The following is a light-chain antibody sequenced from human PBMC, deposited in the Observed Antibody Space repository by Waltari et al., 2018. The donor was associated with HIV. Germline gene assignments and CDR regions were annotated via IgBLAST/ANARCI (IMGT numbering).Light chain of an antibody. CDR3: QAWDSSTRV. V-gene: IGLV3-1*01. CDR1: KLGDKY. J-gene: IGLJ2*01. CDR2: QDS. Sequence: SYELTQPPSVSVSPGQTASITCSGDKLGDKYACWYQQKPGHSPGLVFYQDSKRPSGSPDRFSGSNSGNTATLTISGTQAMDEADYYCQAWDSSTRVFGGGTKLTVL.